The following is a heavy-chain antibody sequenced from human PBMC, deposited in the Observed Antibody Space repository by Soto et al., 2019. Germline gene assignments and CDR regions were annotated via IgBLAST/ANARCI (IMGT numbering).Heavy chain of an antibody. CDR2: IYHSGST. D-gene: IGHD6-13*01. J-gene: IGHJ4*02. V-gene: IGHV4-38-2*02. Sequence: SETLSLTCTVSGYSISSGYYWGWIRQPPGKGLEWIGRIYHSGSTYYNPSLKSRVTISVDTSKNQFSLKLTSVTAADTAVYYCARDGRVGSSSWYAHYFDYWGQGTLVTVSS. CDR3: ARDGRVGSSSWYAHYFDY. CDR1: GYSISSGYY.